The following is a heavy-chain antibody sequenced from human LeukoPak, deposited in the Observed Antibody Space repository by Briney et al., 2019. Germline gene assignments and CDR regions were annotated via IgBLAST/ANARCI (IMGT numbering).Heavy chain of an antibody. CDR3: ARAAYCGGDCYYCFDH. CDR2: IHYSGST. CDR1: GGSISNDY. Sequence: TSETLSLTCTVSGGSISNDYWSWIRQSPGKGLEWVGYIHYSGSTSNNPPPKRRVTISVDTSKNQFSLKLRSVTAGDEAVYYCARAAYCGGDCYYCFDHWGQGTLITVSS. V-gene: IGHV4-59*01. D-gene: IGHD2-21*02. J-gene: IGHJ4*02.